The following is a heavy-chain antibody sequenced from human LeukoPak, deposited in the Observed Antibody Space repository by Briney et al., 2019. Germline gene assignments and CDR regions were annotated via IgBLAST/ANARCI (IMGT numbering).Heavy chain of an antibody. CDR3: ARLITMVRGVIISQDAFDI. J-gene: IGHJ3*02. CDR2: IIPIFGTA. D-gene: IGHD3-10*01. V-gene: IGHV1-69*01. Sequence: SVKVSCKASGGTFGSYAISWVRQAPGQGLEWMGGIIPIFGTANYAQKFQGRVTITADESTSTAYMELSSLRSEDTAVYYCARLITMVRGVIISQDAFDIWGQGTMVTVSS. CDR1: GGTFGSYA.